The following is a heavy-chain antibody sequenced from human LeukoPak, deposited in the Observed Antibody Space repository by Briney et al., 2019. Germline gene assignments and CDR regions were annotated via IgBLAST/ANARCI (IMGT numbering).Heavy chain of an antibody. D-gene: IGHD1-1*01. V-gene: IGHV3-48*01. CDR1: GFTFINYG. CDR3: ARYGTTFDY. CDR2: ISYSGSII. J-gene: IGHJ4*02. Sequence: PGGSLTLSCAASGFTFINYGMSWLRQPPGKGLEWVSYISYSGSIIYYAASVKGLFTISRDDAKNSLYLQITSTSADDTALYCCARYGTTFDYWGEGTLVTVSS.